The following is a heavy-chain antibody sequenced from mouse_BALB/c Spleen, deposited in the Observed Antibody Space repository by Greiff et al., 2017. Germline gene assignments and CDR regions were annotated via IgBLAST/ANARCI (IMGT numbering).Heavy chain of an antibody. CDR3: ARSDYYGYYFDY. D-gene: IGHD1-1*01. CDR2: INPGSGGT. CDR1: GYAFTNYL. J-gene: IGHJ2*01. Sequence: QVHVKQSGAELVRPGTSVKVSCKASGYAFTNYLIEWVKQRPGQGLEWIGVINPGSGGTNYNEKFKGKATLTADKSSSTAYMQLSSLTSDDSAVYFCARSDYYGYYFDYWGQGTTLTVSS. V-gene: IGHV1-54*01.